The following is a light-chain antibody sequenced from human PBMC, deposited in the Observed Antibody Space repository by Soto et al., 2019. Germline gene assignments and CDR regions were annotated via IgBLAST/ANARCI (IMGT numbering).Light chain of an antibody. J-gene: IGKJ5*01. V-gene: IGKV3-11*01. Sequence: EIVLTQSPVTLSLSPGERATLSCRASQSVSSSLAWYRQKPGQAPRLLIYDASNRATGIPARFSGSGSGTDFTLTISSLEPEDFAVYYCQQRSNWPPVTFGQGTRLEIK. CDR2: DAS. CDR3: QQRSNWPPVT. CDR1: QSVSSS.